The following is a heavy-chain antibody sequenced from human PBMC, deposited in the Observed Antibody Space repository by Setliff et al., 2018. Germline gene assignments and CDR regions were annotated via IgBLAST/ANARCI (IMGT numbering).Heavy chain of an antibody. D-gene: IGHD3-3*01. Sequence: ASVKVSCKASGYTVTSYAMNWVRQAPGQGLEWMGWINTNTGNPTYAQGFTGRFVFSLDTSVSTAYLQISSLKAEDNAVYYCAISRYDFWSGYYFDYWGQGTLVTVSS. CDR3: AISRYDFWSGYYFDY. V-gene: IGHV7-4-1*02. CDR2: INTNTGNP. J-gene: IGHJ4*02. CDR1: GYTVTSYA.